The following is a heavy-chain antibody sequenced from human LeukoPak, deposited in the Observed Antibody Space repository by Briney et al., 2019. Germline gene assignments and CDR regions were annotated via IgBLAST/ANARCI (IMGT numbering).Heavy chain of an antibody. CDR1: GFTVSSNY. D-gene: IGHD5-18*01. V-gene: IGHV3-66*01. CDR2: IYSGGRV. Sequence: PGGSLILSCAASGFTVSSNYMSWVRQAPGKGLEWVSLIYSGGRVFYADSVKGRFIISTDNSKNTLYLQMNSLRAEDTAVYYCASGYSYGKVDYWGQGTLVTVSS. J-gene: IGHJ4*02. CDR3: ASGYSYGKVDY.